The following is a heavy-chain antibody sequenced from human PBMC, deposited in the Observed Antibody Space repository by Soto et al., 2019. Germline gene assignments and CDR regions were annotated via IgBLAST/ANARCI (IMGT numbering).Heavy chain of an antibody. CDR3: ARQDLWLRE. CDR2: VHYSGLP. D-gene: IGHD3-10*01. Sequence: SETLSLTCTVSGGSITPFYWSWVRQTPEKALEWIGCVHYSGLPTYNPSLQSRVTLSVDTSKNQFSLKLRSVTAADTAIYYCARQDLWLREWGQGTLVTVSS. CDR1: GGSITPFY. V-gene: IGHV4-59*01. J-gene: IGHJ4*02.